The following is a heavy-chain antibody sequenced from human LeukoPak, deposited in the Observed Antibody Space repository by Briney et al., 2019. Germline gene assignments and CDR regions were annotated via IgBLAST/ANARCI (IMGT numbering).Heavy chain of an antibody. CDR3: ARGGGGITIFGVVITYYYYYGMDF. Sequence: ASVKVSCKASGYTFTSYDINWVRQATGQGLEWMGWMNPNSGNTGYAQKFQGRVTMTRNTSISTAYMELSSLRSEDTAVYYCARGGGGITIFGVVITYYYYYGMDFWAKGPRSPSP. CDR2: MNPNSGNT. J-gene: IGHJ6*02. D-gene: IGHD3-3*01. V-gene: IGHV1-8*01. CDR1: GYTFTSYD.